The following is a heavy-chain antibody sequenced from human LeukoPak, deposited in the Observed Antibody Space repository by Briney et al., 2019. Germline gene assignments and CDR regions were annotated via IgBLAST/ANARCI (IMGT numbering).Heavy chain of an antibody. CDR2: ISGSGGST. V-gene: IGHV3-23*01. CDR3: AKAYCGCDCYSHYYYYMDV. J-gene: IGHJ6*03. D-gene: IGHD2-21*02. CDR1: GFTFSSYA. Sequence: GGSLRLSCAASGFTFSSYAMSWARQAPGKGLEWVSAISGSGGSTYYADSVKGRFTISRDNSKNTLYLQMNSLSAEDTAVYYCAKAYCGCDCYSHYYYYMDVWGKGTTVTVSS.